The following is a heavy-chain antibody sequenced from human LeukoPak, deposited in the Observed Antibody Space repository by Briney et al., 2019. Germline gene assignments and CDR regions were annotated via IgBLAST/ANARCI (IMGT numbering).Heavy chain of an antibody. J-gene: IGHJ4*02. D-gene: IGHD3-9*01. CDR1: GFTFSSYS. V-gene: IGHV3-21*01. Sequence: GGSLRLSCAGSGFTFSSYSMIWVRQAPGKGLEWVSSIRGDSSETRHAGSMMGRFTISRDNAKKSLYLQMNSLRAEDTAVYYCARDRDWSFDYWGQGTLVTVSS. CDR3: ARDRDWSFDY. CDR2: IRGDSSET.